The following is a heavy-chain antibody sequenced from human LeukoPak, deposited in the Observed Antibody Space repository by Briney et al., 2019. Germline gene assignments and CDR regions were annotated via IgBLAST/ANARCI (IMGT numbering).Heavy chain of an antibody. CDR1: GGSISSYY. D-gene: IGHD2-2*03. Sequence: SETLSLTCTVSGGSISSYYWSWIRQPAGKGLEWIGRIYTSGSTNYNPSLKSRVTMSVDTSKNQFSLKLSSVTAADTAVNYCARDGYCSSTGCYGDGWFDPWGQGTLVTVSS. J-gene: IGHJ5*02. V-gene: IGHV4-4*07. CDR3: ARDGYCSSTGCYGDGWFDP. CDR2: IYTSGST.